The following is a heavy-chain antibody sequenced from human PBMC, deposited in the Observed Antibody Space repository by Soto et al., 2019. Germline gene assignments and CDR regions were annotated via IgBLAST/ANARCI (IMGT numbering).Heavy chain of an antibody. Sequence: GGALRVNXVALGFTFSSYWMHWVRQAPGKGLVWVSRINPDGSATNYADSVKGRFTISRDNAKNTLYLQMNSLRAEDTAVFYCGRGGSDSPMAPGYWGQGTLVTVSS. D-gene: IGHD5-18*01. CDR2: INPDGSAT. CDR3: GRGGSDSPMAPGY. J-gene: IGHJ4*02. V-gene: IGHV3-74*01. CDR1: GFTFSSYW.